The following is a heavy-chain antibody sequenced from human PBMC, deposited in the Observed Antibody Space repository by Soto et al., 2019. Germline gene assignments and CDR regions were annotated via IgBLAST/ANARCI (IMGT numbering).Heavy chain of an antibody. CDR1: GGTFNNYV. CDR2: IIPIFGTA. Sequence: PSVKVSCKASGGTFNNYVINWVRQAPGQGLEWMVGIIPIFGTANYAQKFQGRVTITADKSTSTAYMELNSLRSEDTAVYYCAGRCDSTSCLAHFDYWGQGTLVTVAS. V-gene: IGHV1-69*06. CDR3: AGRCDSTSCLAHFDY. J-gene: IGHJ4*02. D-gene: IGHD2-2*01.